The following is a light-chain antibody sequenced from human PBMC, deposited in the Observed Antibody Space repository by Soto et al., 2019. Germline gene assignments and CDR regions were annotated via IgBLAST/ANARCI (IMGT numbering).Light chain of an antibody. J-gene: IGLJ1*01. Sequence: SVLTQPRSVSGSPGQSVTISCTGTNSDVGGYNYVSWCQQHPGRAPKLIIYDVTKRPSGVPDRFSGSKSGDTASLTISGLQAEDEADYYCCSFASSESYVFGTGTKVTVL. CDR2: DVT. CDR3: CSFASSESYV. V-gene: IGLV2-11*01. CDR1: NSDVGGYNY.